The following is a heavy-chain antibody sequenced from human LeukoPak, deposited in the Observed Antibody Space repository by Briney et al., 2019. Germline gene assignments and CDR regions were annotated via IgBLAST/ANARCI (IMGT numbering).Heavy chain of an antibody. CDR1: GFTFSSFA. J-gene: IGHJ4*02. CDR3: AKGGGRLYDFWSGCILDY. CDR2: VTGSGSVTSST. Sequence: GGSLRLSCAASGFTFSSFAMSWVRQAPGKGLEWVSSVTGSGSVTSSTYYADSVKGRFTISRDNSKNTLYLQMNSLRAEDTAVYYCAKGGGRLYDFWSGCILDYWGQGTLVTVSS. V-gene: IGHV3-23*01. D-gene: IGHD3-3*01.